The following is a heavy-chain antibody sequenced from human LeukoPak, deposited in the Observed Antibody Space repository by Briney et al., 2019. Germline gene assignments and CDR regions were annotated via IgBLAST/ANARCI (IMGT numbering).Heavy chain of an antibody. CDR3: ARLRHYYDSTGYPLYFFDY. CDR2: INHSGST. CDR1: GGSFSGYY. V-gene: IGHV4-34*01. J-gene: IGHJ4*02. Sequence: PSETLSLTCAVYGGSFSGYYWSWIRQPPGKGLEWIGEINHSGSTNYNPSLKSRVTISVDTSKNQFSLKLSSVTAADTAVYYCARLRHYYDSTGYPLYFFDYWGQGTLVTVSS. D-gene: IGHD3-22*01.